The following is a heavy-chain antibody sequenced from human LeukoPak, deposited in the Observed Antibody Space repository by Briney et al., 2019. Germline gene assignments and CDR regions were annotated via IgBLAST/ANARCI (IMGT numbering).Heavy chain of an antibody. D-gene: IGHD2-2*02. J-gene: IGHJ4*02. Sequence: SETLSLTCTVSGGSISSYYWSWLRQPPGKGLEWIGYIYYSGSTNYNPSLKSRVTISVDTSKNQFSLKLSSVTAADTAVYYCARHCSSTSCYTSFDYWGQGTLVTVSS. CDR3: ARHCSSTSCYTSFDY. CDR2: IYYSGST. V-gene: IGHV4-59*08. CDR1: GGSISSYY.